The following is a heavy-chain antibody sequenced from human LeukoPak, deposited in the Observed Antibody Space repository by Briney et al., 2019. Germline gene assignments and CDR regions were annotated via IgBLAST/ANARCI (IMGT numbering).Heavy chain of an antibody. CDR3: ARGGYYYGSGSYRDAFDI. J-gene: IGHJ3*02. D-gene: IGHD3-10*01. V-gene: IGHV1-2*04. CDR2: INPNTGGT. CDR1: GGIFSSYG. Sequence: ASVKVSCKASGGIFSSYGISWVRQAPGQGLEWMGWINPNTGGTNYAQKFQGWVTMTRDTSISTAYMELSRLRSDDTAVYYCARGGYYYGSGSYRDAFDIWGQGTMVTVSS.